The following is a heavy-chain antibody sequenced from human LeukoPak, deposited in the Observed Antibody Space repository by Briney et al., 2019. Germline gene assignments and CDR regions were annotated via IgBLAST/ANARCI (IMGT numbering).Heavy chain of an antibody. J-gene: IGHJ4*02. D-gene: IGHD3-16*02. Sequence: SETLSLTCTVSGGSISNTAYYWGWIRQSPGKGLEWIAIIHYNGATYYNPSLRSRVLISADTSKNQFSLTLNSVAAADTAVYYCARQGRLGELSLFIGYWGQGTLVTVSS. CDR1: GGSISNTAYY. CDR2: IHYNGAT. CDR3: ARQGRLGELSLFIGY. V-gene: IGHV4-39*01.